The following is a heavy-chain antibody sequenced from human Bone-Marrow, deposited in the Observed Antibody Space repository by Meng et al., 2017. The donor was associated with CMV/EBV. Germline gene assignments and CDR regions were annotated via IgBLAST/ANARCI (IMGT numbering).Heavy chain of an antibody. V-gene: IGHV3-48*03. CDR2: ISGSSDTI. CDR3: ARENWASLGDAFDI. Sequence: GGSLRLSCAASGITFSNDEMNWVRQAPGKGLEWVSYISGSSDTIFYSDSVKGRFTISRDNTKNSLYLQMNSLRAEDTAVYYCARENWASLGDAFDIWGQRTVVTVSS. CDR1: GITFSNDE. D-gene: IGHD7-27*01. J-gene: IGHJ3*02.